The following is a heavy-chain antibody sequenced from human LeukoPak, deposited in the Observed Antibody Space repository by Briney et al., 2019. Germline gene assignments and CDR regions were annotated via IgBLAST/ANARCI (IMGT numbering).Heavy chain of an antibody. Sequence: GGSLRLSCAPSGLTVSSNYMTCLRQAPGRGLEWVSLIYIAGSTTYADSVRGRFTISRDNSKNTLYLQMNSLRAEDTAMYYCAREPDHTFDIWGQGTMVTVSS. D-gene: IGHD1-14*01. J-gene: IGHJ3*02. CDR3: AREPDHTFDI. V-gene: IGHV3-66*01. CDR1: GLTVSSNY. CDR2: IYIAGST.